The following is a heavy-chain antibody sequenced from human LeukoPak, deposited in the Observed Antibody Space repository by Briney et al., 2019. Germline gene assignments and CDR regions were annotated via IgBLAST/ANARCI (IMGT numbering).Heavy chain of an antibody. CDR2: ISSSGSTI. CDR3: GIRDTSDYYVF. Sequence: GGSLRLSCAASGFTFKSYEMNWVRQAPGKGLEWVSYISSSGSTIYYADSVKGRFTISRDNAKNSLYLQMNGLRADDTAVYYCGIRDTSDYYVFWGQGTLVTVSS. J-gene: IGHJ4*02. V-gene: IGHV3-48*03. D-gene: IGHD3-22*01. CDR1: GFTFKSYE.